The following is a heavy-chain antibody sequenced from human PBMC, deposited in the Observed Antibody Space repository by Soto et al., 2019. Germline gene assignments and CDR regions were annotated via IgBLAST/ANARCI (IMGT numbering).Heavy chain of an antibody. CDR3: ARLTSGYYANFDY. J-gene: IGHJ4*02. V-gene: IGHV4-59*08. CDR1: GGPISNYY. Sequence: SETLSLTCTVSGGPISNYYWTWVRQPPGKGLEWIGNIYYTGSTNYNPSLKSRVTISLDTSKNQFSLNPSSVTAADTAVYYCARLTSGYYANFDYWGQGTLVTVSS. D-gene: IGHD3-22*01. CDR2: IYYTGST.